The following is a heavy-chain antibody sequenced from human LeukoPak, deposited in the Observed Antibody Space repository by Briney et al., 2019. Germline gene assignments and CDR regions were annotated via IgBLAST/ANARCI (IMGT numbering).Heavy chain of an antibody. CDR3: ARDRGSGIDAFDI. D-gene: IGHD3-10*01. J-gene: IGHJ3*02. V-gene: IGHV1-46*04. CDR2: INPSGGST. CDR1: GYTFTSYY. Sequence: ASVKVSCKASGYTFTSYYMHWVRQAPGQGLEWMGIINPSGGSTSYAQKLQGRVTMTRDTSTSTVYMELSSLRSEDTAVYYCARDRGSGIDAFDIWGQGTMVTVSS.